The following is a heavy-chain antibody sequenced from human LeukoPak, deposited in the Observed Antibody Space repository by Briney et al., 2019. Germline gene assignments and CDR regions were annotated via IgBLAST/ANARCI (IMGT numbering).Heavy chain of an antibody. D-gene: IGHD2-2*01. J-gene: IGHJ5*02. CDR1: GYTFNTFD. CDR2: ISPDSGDT. Sequence: VASVKVSCKASGYTFNTFDINWVRQATGQGLEWMGWISPDSGDTGYAQKFQGRVTITRNTSTATAYMELSSLRPDDTAVYFCARESSYCNSTKCYASGFDPWGQGTLVTVSS. V-gene: IGHV1-8*03. CDR3: ARESSYCNSTKCYASGFDP.